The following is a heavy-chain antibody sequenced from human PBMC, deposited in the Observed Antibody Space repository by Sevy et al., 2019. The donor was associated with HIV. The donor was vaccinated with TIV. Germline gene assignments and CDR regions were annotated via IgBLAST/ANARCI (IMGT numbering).Heavy chain of an antibody. Sequence: ASVKVSCKASGYTFTSYGISWVRQAPGQGLEWMGWISAYNGNTNYAQTLQGRVTMTTDTSTSTAYMELRSLRSDDTAVYYCARGSPYSSGQTYYYYGMDVWGQGTTVTVSS. J-gene: IGHJ6*02. CDR3: ARGSPYSSGQTYYYYGMDV. V-gene: IGHV1-18*01. CDR2: ISAYNGNT. CDR1: GYTFTSYG. D-gene: IGHD6-19*01.